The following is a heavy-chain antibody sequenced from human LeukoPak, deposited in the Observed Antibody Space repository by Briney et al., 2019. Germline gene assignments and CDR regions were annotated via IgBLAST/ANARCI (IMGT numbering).Heavy chain of an antibody. V-gene: IGHV4-30-4*08. CDR1: GGSISSGDYY. CDR2: IYYSGST. D-gene: IGHD3-22*01. J-gene: IGHJ4*02. CDR3: ARARPYKSYYYDSSGYYQDY. Sequence: PSETLSLTCTVSGGSISSGDYYWSWVRQPPGKGLEWIGYIYYSGSTNYNPSLKSRVTISVATSKNQFSLKLSSVTAADTAVYYCARARPYKSYYYDSSGYYQDYWGQGTLVTVSS.